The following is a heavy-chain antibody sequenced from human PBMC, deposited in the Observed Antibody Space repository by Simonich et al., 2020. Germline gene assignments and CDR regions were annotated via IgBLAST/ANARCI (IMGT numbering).Heavy chain of an antibody. CDR2: INPNRGGT. CDR1: GYTFTGYY. J-gene: IGHJ6*03. D-gene: IGHD1-26*01. Sequence: QVQLVQSGAEVKKPGASVKVSCKASGYTFTGYYMNWVRQAPGQGLEGMGWINPNRGGTNYAQKFQGRVTMTRDTSISTAYMELSRLRSDDTAVYYCARDLRGSYYYYYYMDVWGKGTTVTVSS. V-gene: IGHV1-2*02. CDR3: ARDLRGSYYYYYYMDV.